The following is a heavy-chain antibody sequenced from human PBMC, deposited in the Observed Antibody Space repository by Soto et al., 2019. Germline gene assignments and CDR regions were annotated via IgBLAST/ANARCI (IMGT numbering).Heavy chain of an antibody. CDR2: IIPIFGTA. J-gene: IGHJ4*02. CDR3: ARGAQGGGGLLFDY. Sequence: QVQLVQSGAEVKKPGSSVKVSCKASGVTFSSYAISWVRQAPGQGLEWMGGIIPIFGTANYAQKFQCRVTITADESTSTGYMELSSLVSEDTAVYYCARGAQGGGGLLFDYWGQGTLVTVSS. CDR1: GVTFSSYA. D-gene: IGHD5-18*01. V-gene: IGHV1-69*01.